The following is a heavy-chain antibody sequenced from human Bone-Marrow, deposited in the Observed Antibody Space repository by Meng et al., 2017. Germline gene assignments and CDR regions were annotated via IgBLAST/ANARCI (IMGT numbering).Heavy chain of an antibody. D-gene: IGHD5-18*01. CDR2: IRGPGNT. V-gene: IGHV3-66*02. CDR3: AGGYSSSWSQF. J-gene: IGHJ4*02. CDR1: EFDVSSNY. Sequence: GESLKISCVVSEFDVSSNYMTWVREAPGKGLEWVSIIRGPGNTDYRDSVKGRFTISRDSSENTLYLQMDSLTTDDTAVYYCAGGYSSSWSQFWGQGTQVTVSS.